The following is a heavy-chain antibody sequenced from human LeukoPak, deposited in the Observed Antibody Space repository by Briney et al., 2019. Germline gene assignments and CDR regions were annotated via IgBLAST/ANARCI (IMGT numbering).Heavy chain of an antibody. Sequence: GGSLRLSCAASGFTFSTYRMNWVRQAPGKGLEWVANIKQDGSEKYYVDSVKGRFTLSRDSAKNSLYLQMNSLRAEDTAVYYCARAEWSNWYFDLWGRGTLVTVSS. D-gene: IGHD3-3*01. CDR2: IKQDGSEK. CDR1: GFTFSTYR. J-gene: IGHJ2*01. V-gene: IGHV3-7*03. CDR3: ARAEWSNWYFDL.